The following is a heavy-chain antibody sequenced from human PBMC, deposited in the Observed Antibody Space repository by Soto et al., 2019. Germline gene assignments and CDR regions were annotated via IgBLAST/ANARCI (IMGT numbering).Heavy chain of an antibody. Sequence: SETLSLTWPVSGGSISSSSYYWGRIRQPPGKGLEWIGSIYYSGSTYYNPSLKSRVTISVDTSKNQFSLKLSSVTAADTAVYYCATLSVTGTTGGENYYYGMDVWGQGTTVTVSS. CDR3: ATLSVTGTTGGENYYYGMDV. J-gene: IGHJ6*02. CDR2: IYYSGST. V-gene: IGHV4-39*01. CDR1: GGSISSSSYY. D-gene: IGHD1-7*01.